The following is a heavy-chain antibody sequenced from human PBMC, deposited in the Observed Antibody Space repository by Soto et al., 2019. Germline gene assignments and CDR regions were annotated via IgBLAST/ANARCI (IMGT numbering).Heavy chain of an antibody. CDR2: IIPIFGTA. CDR3: VSQSIPRLGYCSSTSCYEYYYYGMDV. J-gene: IGHJ6*02. V-gene: IGHV1-69*13. D-gene: IGHD2-2*01. Sequence: ASVKVSCKASGGTFSSYAISWVRQAPGQGLEWMGGIIPIFGTANYAQKFQGRATITADESTSTAYMELSSLRSEDTAVYYCVSQSIPRLGYCSSTSCYEYYYYGMDVWGQGTTVTVSS. CDR1: GGTFSSYA.